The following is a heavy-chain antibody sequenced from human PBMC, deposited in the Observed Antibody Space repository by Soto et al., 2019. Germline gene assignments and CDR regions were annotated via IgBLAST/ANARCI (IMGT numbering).Heavy chain of an antibody. D-gene: IGHD2-15*01. Sequence: GASVKVSCKASGGTFSSYAISWVRQAPGQGLEWMGGIIPIFGTANYAQKFQGRVTITADESTSTAYMELSSLRSEDTAVYHCARVLEYCSGGSCYPRRKYYYYGMDVWGQGTTVTVSS. V-gene: IGHV1-69*13. CDR1: GGTFSSYA. CDR3: ARVLEYCSGGSCYPRRKYYYYGMDV. CDR2: IIPIFGTA. J-gene: IGHJ6*02.